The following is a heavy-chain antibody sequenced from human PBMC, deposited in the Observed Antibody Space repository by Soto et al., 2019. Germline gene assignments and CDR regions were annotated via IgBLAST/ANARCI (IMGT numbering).Heavy chain of an antibody. J-gene: IGHJ4*02. V-gene: IGHV6-1*01. D-gene: IGHD6-19*01. CDR2: TYCRSKWYN. CDR1: GDSVSSNSAA. Sequence: SQTLSLTCAISGDSVSSNSAAWNWIRQSPSRGLEWLGRTYCRSKWYNDYAVSVKSRITINPDASKNQFSLQLNSVTPEDTAVYYCARGGIGSGWQGRIDYWGQGTLVTVSS. CDR3: ARGGIGSGWQGRIDY.